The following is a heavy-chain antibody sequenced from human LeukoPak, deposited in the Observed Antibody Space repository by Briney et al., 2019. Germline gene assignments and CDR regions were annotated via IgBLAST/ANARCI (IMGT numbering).Heavy chain of an antibody. CDR1: GYTFTSYD. D-gene: IGHD2-2*01. J-gene: IGHJ4*02. Sequence: ASVKVSCKASGYTFTSYDISWVRQAPGQGLEWMGWISAYNGNTNYAQKLQGRVTMTTDTSTSTAYMELRSLRSDDTAVYYCARDRRRYCSSTSCFVGFDYWGQGTLVTVSS. CDR2: ISAYNGNT. V-gene: IGHV1-18*01. CDR3: ARDRRRYCSSTSCFVGFDY.